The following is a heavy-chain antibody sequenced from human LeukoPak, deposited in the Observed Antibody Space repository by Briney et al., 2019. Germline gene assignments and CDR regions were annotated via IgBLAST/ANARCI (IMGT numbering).Heavy chain of an antibody. D-gene: IGHD3-22*01. CDR3: AKGGYYASGGAFDVVY. Sequence: PGGSLRLSCAASGFTFSSYAMSWVRQAPGKGLEWVSGISGSGDNTYYADSVKGRFTISRDSSKNTLYVQVNSLGTAETAAYYCAKGGYYASGGAFDVVYWSKGAMVIVT. V-gene: IGHV3-23*01. CDR1: GFTFSSYA. CDR2: ISGSGDNT. J-gene: IGHJ4*02.